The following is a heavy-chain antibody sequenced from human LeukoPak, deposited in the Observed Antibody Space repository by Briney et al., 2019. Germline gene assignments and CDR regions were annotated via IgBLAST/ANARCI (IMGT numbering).Heavy chain of an antibody. CDR3: ARAGSGSSYDC. V-gene: IGHV3-74*01. J-gene: IGHJ4*02. Sequence: GGSLRLSCAASGFALSTYWMHRVRQAPGKGLVWVSLINSGGTNALYADSVKGRFTISRDTAKNTLYLEMNRLRADDTAVYYCARAGSGSSYDCWGQGTLVTVSS. CDR1: GFALSTYW. CDR2: INSGGTNA. D-gene: IGHD3-10*01.